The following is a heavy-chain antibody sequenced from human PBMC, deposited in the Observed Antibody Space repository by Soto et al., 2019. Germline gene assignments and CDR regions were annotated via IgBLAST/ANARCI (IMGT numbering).Heavy chain of an antibody. CDR3: ARGYSSGWWDY. Sequence: QLQLQESGPGLVKPSETLSLTCTVSGGSISSSSYYWGWIRQPPGKGLEWIGSIYYSGSTYYNPSLKSRVTISVDTSKNQFSLKLSSVTAADTAVYYCARGYSSGWWDYWGQGTLVTVSS. D-gene: IGHD6-19*01. V-gene: IGHV4-39*01. CDR2: IYYSGST. CDR1: GGSISSSSYY. J-gene: IGHJ4*02.